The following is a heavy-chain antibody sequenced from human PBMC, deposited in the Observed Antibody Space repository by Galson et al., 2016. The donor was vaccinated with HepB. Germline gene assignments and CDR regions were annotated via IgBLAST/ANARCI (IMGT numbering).Heavy chain of an antibody. D-gene: IGHD3-10*01. CDR2: INHSGST. CDR1: GGSFSGYY. J-gene: IGHJ5*02. CDR3: AGGAPRFTMVRGNWFDP. Sequence: SETLSLTCAVYGGSFSGYYWSWIRQPPGKGLEWIGEINRSAIGEINHSGSTNYNPSLKSRVTISVDTSKNQFSLKLSSVTAADTAVYYCAGGAPRFTMVRGNWFDPWGQGTLVTVSS. V-gene: IGHV4-34*01.